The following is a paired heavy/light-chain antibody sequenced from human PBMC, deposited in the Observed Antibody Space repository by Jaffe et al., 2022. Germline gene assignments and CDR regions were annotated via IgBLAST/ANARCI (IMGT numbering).Light chain of an antibody. Sequence: EIVLTQSPGTLSLSPGERATLSCRASQSVSSSYLAWYQQKPGQAPRLLIYGASSRATGIPDRFSGSGSGTDFTLTISRLEPEDFAVYYCQQYGSSPSRTFGQGTKLEIK. V-gene: IGKV3-20*01. CDR1: QSVSSSY. CDR2: GAS. J-gene: IGKJ2*01. CDR3: QQYGSSPSRT.
Heavy chain of an antibody. CDR3: ARDWGDRYYYGSGSYKMDV. CDR2: ISAYNGNT. J-gene: IGHJ6*04. D-gene: IGHD3-10*01. Sequence: QVQLVQSGAEVKKPGASVKVSCKASGYTFTSYGISWVRQAPGQGLEWMGWISAYNGNTNYAQKLQGRVTMTTDTSTSTAYMELRSLRSDDTAVYYCARDWGDRYYYGSGSYKMDVWGKGTTVTVSS. V-gene: IGHV1-18*01. CDR1: GYTFTSYG.